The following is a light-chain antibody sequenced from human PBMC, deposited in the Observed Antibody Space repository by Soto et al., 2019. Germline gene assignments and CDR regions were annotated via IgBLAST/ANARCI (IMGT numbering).Light chain of an antibody. V-gene: IGKV3-20*01. CDR2: GSS. Sequence: EIVLTQSPGTLSLSPGERATLSCRASQSVSSSYLAWYQQKPGQAPRLLIYGSSSRATGITDRFSGSGSGTDLTLTISRLEHEAFSVCYWQRYCGSYTFGQGTKLEIK. J-gene: IGKJ2*01. CDR1: QSVSSSY. CDR3: QRYCGSYT.